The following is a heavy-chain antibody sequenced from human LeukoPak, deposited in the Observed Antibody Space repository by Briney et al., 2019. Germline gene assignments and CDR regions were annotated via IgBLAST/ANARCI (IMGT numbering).Heavy chain of an antibody. Sequence: PGGSLRLSCAASGFTVSSNYMSWVRQAPGKGLEWVSVIYSGGSTYYAGSGKGRVTISRDNSKNTLYLQMNSLRAEDTAVNYCARDVPKVVVAATRPYWGQGTLVTVSS. J-gene: IGHJ4*02. D-gene: IGHD2-15*01. V-gene: IGHV3-53*01. CDR1: GFTVSSNY. CDR3: ARDVPKVVVAATRPY. CDR2: IYSGGST.